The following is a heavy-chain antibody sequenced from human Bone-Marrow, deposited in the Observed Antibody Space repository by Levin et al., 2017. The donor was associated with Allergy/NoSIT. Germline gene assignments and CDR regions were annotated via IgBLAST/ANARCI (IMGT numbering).Heavy chain of an antibody. J-gene: IGHJ3*02. Sequence: SQTLSLTCTVSGGSISSSYYWGWIRQPPGRGLEWIAYIYYSGTSYYNPSLGSRVTISVDTPKHQLSLKMSSVTAADTAVYYCARHGPAYYNDWSDAFDIWGQGTMVTVSS. CDR2: IYYSGTS. CDR1: GGSISSSYY. D-gene: IGHD3-9*01. V-gene: IGHV4-39*01. CDR3: ARHGPAYYNDWSDAFDI.